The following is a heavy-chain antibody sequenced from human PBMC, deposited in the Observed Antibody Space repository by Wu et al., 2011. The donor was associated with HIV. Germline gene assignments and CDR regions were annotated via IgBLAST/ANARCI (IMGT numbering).Heavy chain of an antibody. V-gene: IGHV1-69-2*01. D-gene: IGHD5-24*01. CDR1: GYTFTDYY. CDR2: VDPEDGGT. J-gene: IGHJ4*02. CDR3: ATHSNGDGYNYIY. Sequence: EVQLVRSGAEVKKPGATVKISCKVSGYTFTDYYMHWVQQAPGKGLEWMGLVDPEDGGTIYAERFQGRVTMTADTSTDTAYVELSSLRSDDTAVYYCATHSNGDGYNYIYWGPGNPWSPSP.